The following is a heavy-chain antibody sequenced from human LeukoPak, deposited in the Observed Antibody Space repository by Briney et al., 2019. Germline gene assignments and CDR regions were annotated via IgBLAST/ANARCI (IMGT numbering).Heavy chain of an antibody. Sequence: KPGGSLSLSCAASVFTFSRYSTNWVPDAPGKGPECGSSISSSRSYIYYTDPVKGRFTISRDNAKNSLYLQMNSLRAEDTAVYYCAREILEDIVVVPAATIYYYYYYMDVWGKGTTVTVSS. J-gene: IGHJ6*03. CDR3: AREILEDIVVVPAATIYYYYYYMDV. D-gene: IGHD2-2*01. CDR2: ISSSRSYI. CDR1: VFTFSRYS. V-gene: IGHV3-21*01.